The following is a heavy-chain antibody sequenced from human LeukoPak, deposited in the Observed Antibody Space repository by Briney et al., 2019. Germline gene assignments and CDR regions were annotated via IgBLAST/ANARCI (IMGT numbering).Heavy chain of an antibody. J-gene: IGHJ4*02. CDR1: GGTISSSSYY. CDR2: IYYSGST. CDR3: ARDRAMVPGYLFDY. D-gene: IGHD5-18*01. V-gene: IGHV4-39*07. Sequence: SETLSLTCTVSGGTISSSSYYWGWIRQPPGKGLEWIGSIYYSGSTYYNPSLKSRVTISVDTSKNQFSLKLSSVTAADTAVYYCARDRAMVPGYLFDYWGQGTLVTVSS.